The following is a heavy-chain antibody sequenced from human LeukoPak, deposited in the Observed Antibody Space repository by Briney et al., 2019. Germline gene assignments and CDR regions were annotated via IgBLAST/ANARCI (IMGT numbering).Heavy chain of an antibody. CDR1: GFTVSSNY. V-gene: IGHV3-66*02. D-gene: IGHD3-22*01. CDR2: IYSGGSA. Sequence: GGSLRLSCAASGFTVSSNYMGWVRQAPGGGLEWVSVIYSGGSAYYADSVKGRFTISRDNSKNTLYLQMNSLRAEDTAVYYCERAPYDSSANYFDYWGQGTLVSVSS. CDR3: ERAPYDSSANYFDY. J-gene: IGHJ4*02.